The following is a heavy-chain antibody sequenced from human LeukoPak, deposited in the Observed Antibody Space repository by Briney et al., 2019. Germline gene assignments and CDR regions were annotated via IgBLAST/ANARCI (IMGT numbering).Heavy chain of an antibody. CDR1: GFTFGDYA. V-gene: IGHV3-49*04. D-gene: IGHD6-13*01. Sequence: GGSLRLSCTASGFTFGDYAMSWVRQAPGKGLEWVGFIRSKAYGGTTEYAASVKGRFTISRDDYKSIAYLQMNSLKTEATAVYYCTRGSSSRWYIFQHWGQGTLATVSS. J-gene: IGHJ1*01. CDR2: IRSKAYGGTT. CDR3: TRGSSSRWYIFQH.